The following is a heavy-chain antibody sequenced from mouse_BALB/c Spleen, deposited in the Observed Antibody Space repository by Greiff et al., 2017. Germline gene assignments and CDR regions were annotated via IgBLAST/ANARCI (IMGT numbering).Heavy chain of an antibody. V-gene: IGHV5-17*02. Sequence: EVQVVESGGGLVQPGGSRKLSCAASGFTFSSFGMHWVRQAPEKGLEWVAYISSGSSTIYYADTVKGRFTISRDNPKNTLFLQMTSLRSEDTAMYYCARSDDYDWYFDVWGAGTTVTVSS. CDR1: GFTFSSFG. J-gene: IGHJ1*01. CDR3: ARSDDYDWYFDV. D-gene: IGHD2-4*01. CDR2: ISSGSSTI.